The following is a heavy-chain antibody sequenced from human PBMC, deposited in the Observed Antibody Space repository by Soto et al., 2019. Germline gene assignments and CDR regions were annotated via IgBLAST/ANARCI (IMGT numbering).Heavy chain of an antibody. CDR2: ISNDGIYK. CDR3: ARDFGDPHDAFDM. D-gene: IGHD2-21*01. Sequence: QVQLVESGGGVVQPGRSLRLSCAASGFTFSTYGMHWVRQAPGKGLAWVAVISNDGIYKYYVDSVKGRFTISRDNSKNTLFLQMNSLRAEDTAVYFCARDFGDPHDAFDMWGQGTMVTVSS. V-gene: IGHV3-30*03. J-gene: IGHJ3*02. CDR1: GFTFSTYG.